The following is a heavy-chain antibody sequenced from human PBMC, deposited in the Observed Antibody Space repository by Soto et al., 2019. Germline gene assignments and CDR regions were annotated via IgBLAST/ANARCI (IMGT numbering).Heavy chain of an antibody. Sequence: SVKVSCKASGDTFSSYAISWVRQAPGQGLEWMGGIIPIFGTANYAQKFQGRVTITADESTSTAYMELSSLRSEDTAVYYCARLTMPPGVISYYYYGMDVWGQGTTVTVSS. CDR2: IIPIFGTA. CDR1: GDTFSSYA. J-gene: IGHJ6*02. D-gene: IGHD3-10*01. V-gene: IGHV1-69*13. CDR3: ARLTMPPGVISYYYYGMDV.